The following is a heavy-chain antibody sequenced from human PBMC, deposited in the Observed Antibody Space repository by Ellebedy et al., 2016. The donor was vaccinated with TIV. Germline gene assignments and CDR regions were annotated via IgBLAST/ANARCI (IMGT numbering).Heavy chain of an antibody. J-gene: IGHJ4*02. CDR3: GRARTGGASTVGY. CDR1: GYTFTSYD. D-gene: IGHD3/OR15-3a*01. Sequence: ASVKVSCXASGYTFTSYDIHWVRQATGQGPEWMGWMNPNSGNTGYAQKFQGRVTMSRDTSISTAYMELSRLYSDDTAVYYCGRARTGGASTVGYWGQGTLVTVSS. V-gene: IGHV1-8*01. CDR2: MNPNSGNT.